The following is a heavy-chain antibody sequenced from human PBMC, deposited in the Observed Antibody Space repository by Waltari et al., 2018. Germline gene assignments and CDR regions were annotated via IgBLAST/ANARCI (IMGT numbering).Heavy chain of an antibody. V-gene: IGHV3-13*01. J-gene: IGHJ3*02. CDR2: IGIAGNT. CDR1: GFTFSAFD. D-gene: IGHD6-19*01. CDR3: VRGGIPVTGIDAFDI. Sequence: EVQLVESGGGLVQPGGSLRLSCAASGFTFSAFDMHWVRQPTGKVLEWVSGIGIAGNTFYTDSVKGRFTISRENAKNSVYLQMNSLRAGDTAVYYCVRGGIPVTGIDAFDIWGQGTMVTVSS.